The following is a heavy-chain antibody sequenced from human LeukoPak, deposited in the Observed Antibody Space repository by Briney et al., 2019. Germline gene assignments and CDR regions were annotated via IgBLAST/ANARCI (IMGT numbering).Heavy chain of an antibody. V-gene: IGHV3-48*03. CDR2: ISSSGSTI. J-gene: IGHJ3*02. D-gene: IGHD6-19*01. CDR3: ARVPGWHDAFDI. CDR1: GFTFSSYE. Sequence: PGGSLRLSCAASGFTFSSYEMNWVRQAPGKGLEWVSYISSSGSTIYYADSVKGRFTISRDNAKNSLYLQMNSLRAEDTAVYYCARVPGWHDAFDIWGQGTMVTVSS.